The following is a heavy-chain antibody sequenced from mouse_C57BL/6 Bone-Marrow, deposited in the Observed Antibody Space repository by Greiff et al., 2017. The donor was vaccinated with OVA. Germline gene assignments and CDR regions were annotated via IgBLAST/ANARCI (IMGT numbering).Heavy chain of an antibody. CDR2: IYWDDDK. V-gene: IGHV8-12*01. CDR3: ARNPYYYGSSYRYFDY. J-gene: IGHJ2*01. Sequence: QVTLKVSGPGILQSSQTLSLTCSFSGFSLSTSGMGVSWIRQPSGKGLEWLAHIYWDDDKSYNPSLKSRLTISKATSRNQVFLKITSVDTADTATYYCARNPYYYGSSYRYFDYWGQGTTLTVSS. D-gene: IGHD1-1*01. CDR1: GFSLSTSGMG.